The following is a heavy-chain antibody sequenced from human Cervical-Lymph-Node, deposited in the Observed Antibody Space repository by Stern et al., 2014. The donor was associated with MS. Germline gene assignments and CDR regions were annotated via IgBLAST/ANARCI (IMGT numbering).Heavy chain of an antibody. J-gene: IGHJ4*02. CDR3: ARGAADGPDY. V-gene: IGHV4-59*01. CDR1: GGSISSYY. CDR2: IYYSGST. Sequence: LQLQESGPGLVKPSETLSLTCTVSGGSISSYYWSWIRQPPGKGLEWIGYIYYSGSTNYNPSLKSRVTISVDTSKNQFSLKLSSVTAADTAVYYCARGAADGPDYWGQGTLVTVSS. D-gene: IGHD6-25*01.